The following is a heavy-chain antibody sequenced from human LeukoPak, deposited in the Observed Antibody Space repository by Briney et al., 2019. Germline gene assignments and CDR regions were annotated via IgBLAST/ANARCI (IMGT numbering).Heavy chain of an antibody. CDR1: GGSISSGNYY. J-gene: IGHJ3*02. D-gene: IGHD4-17*01. Sequence: PSQTLSLTCTVSGGSISSGNYYWSWIRQPAGKGLEWIGRMYTSGSTDYNPSLKSRVTISVDTSKNQFSLKLSSVTAADTAVYFCARGPTTVTDGFDSWGQGTMVTVSS. V-gene: IGHV4-61*02. CDR2: MYTSGST. CDR3: ARGPTTVTDGFDS.